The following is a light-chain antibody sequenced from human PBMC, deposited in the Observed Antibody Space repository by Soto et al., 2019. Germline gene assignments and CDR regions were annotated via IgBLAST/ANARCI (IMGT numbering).Light chain of an antibody. CDR1: SSDFGGYDY. Sequence: QSVLTQPAGVSGSPGQSITVSCAGTSSDFGGYDYVSWYQLHPGKAPKLMVFEVSNRPSGVSYRFSGSKSGNTASLTISGLQAEDEADYFCSSYSISTAYLFGTGTKVTVL. CDR2: EVS. CDR3: SSYSISTAYL. V-gene: IGLV2-14*01. J-gene: IGLJ1*01.